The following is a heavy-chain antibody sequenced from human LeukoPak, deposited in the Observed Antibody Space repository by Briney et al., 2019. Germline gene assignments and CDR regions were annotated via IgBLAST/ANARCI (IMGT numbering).Heavy chain of an antibody. V-gene: IGHV1-24*01. CDR2: FDPENGDI. Sequence: ASVKVSCKVSEYSLTELSMHWVRQAPGKGLEWMGGFDPENGDILYAQKFQGRVTITEDTSTDTAYMELSSLRSEDTAVYYCAKISRSGRGDDAFDIWGQGTLVTVSS. J-gene: IGHJ3*02. CDR1: EYSLTELS. CDR3: AKISRSGRGDDAFDI. D-gene: IGHD1-26*01.